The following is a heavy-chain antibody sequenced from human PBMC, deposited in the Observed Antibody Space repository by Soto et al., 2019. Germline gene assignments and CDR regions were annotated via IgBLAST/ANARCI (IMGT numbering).Heavy chain of an antibody. CDR2: IIPILGIA. J-gene: IGHJ6*02. V-gene: IGHV1-69*02. CDR3: ARVLVLRYFDWLSGHYGMDV. D-gene: IGHD3-9*01. CDR1: GGTISSYT. Sequence: SVKLSCKASGGTISSYTISWVRQAPRQGLEWMGRIIPILGIANYAQKFQGRVTITADKSTSTAYMELSSLRSEDTAVYYCARVLVLRYFDWLSGHYGMDVWGQGTTVTVSS.